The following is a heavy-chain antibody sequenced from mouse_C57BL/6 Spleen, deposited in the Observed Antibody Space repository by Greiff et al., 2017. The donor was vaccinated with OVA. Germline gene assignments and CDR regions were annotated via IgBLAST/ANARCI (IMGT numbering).Heavy chain of an antibody. CDR3: TRSDDGYYEMDY. D-gene: IGHD2-3*01. CDR2: IDPETGGT. J-gene: IGHJ4*01. V-gene: IGHV1-15*01. Sequence: QVQLQQSGAELVRPGASVTLSCKASGYTFTDYEMHWVKQTPVHGLEWIGAIDPETGGTAYNQKFKGKAILTADKSSSTAYMELRSLTSEDSAVYYCTRSDDGYYEMDYWGQGTSVTVSS. CDR1: GYTFTDYE.